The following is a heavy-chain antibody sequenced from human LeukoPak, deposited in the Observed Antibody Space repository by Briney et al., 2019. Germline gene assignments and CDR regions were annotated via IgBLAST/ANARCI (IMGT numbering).Heavy chain of an antibody. CDR1: GFTFSSYE. J-gene: IGHJ4*02. CDR3: AKDLWVTPPFDY. CDR2: ISGSGGST. V-gene: IGHV3-23*01. Sequence: PGGSLRLSCAASGFTFSSYEMNWVRQAPGKGLEWVSAISGSGGSTYYADSVKGRFTISRDNSKNTLYLQMNSLRAEDTAVCYCAKDLWVTPPFDYWGQGTLVTVSS. D-gene: IGHD4-23*01.